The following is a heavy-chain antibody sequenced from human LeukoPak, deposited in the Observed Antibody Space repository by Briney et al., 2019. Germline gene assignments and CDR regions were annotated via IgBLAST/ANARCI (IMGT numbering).Heavy chain of an antibody. D-gene: IGHD3-3*01. V-gene: IGHV4-59*01. CDR1: GGSISSYY. J-gene: IGHJ4*02. CDR3: ARDGVAGVVTL. CDR2: IYYSGST. Sequence: SETLSLTCTVSGGSISSYYWSWIRQPPGKGLEWIGYIYYSGSTNYNPSLKSRVTISVDTSKNQFSLKLSSVTAADTAAYYCARDGVAGVVTLWGQGTLVTVSS.